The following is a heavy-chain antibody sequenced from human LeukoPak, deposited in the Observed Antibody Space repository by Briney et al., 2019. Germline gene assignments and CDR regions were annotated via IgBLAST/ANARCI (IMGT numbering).Heavy chain of an antibody. Sequence: GESLKISCKGSGYSFTSYWIGWVRQMPGKGLEWMGIIYPGDSDTRYSPSFQGQVTISADKSISTAYLQWSSLKASDTAMYYRARHLKVDTAMVTYHYYGMDVWGQGTTVTVSS. CDR3: ARHLKVDTAMVTYHYYGMDV. J-gene: IGHJ6*02. CDR2: IYPGDSDT. D-gene: IGHD5-18*01. CDR1: GYSFTSYW. V-gene: IGHV5-51*01.